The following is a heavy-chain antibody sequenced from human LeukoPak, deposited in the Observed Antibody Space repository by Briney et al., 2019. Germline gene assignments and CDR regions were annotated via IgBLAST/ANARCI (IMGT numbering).Heavy chain of an antibody. Sequence: GGSLRLSCTGSGFTFSDYAMAWIRQAPGKGLEWVSSIASNNDYRYSADSLRGRFTISRDNSKNTLYLQMNSLRAEDTAVYYCAKGYYYDSSGYYIDFDYWGQGTLVTVSS. D-gene: IGHD3-22*01. CDR1: GFTFSDYA. V-gene: IGHV3-23*01. CDR2: IASNNDYR. CDR3: AKGYYYDSSGYYIDFDY. J-gene: IGHJ4*02.